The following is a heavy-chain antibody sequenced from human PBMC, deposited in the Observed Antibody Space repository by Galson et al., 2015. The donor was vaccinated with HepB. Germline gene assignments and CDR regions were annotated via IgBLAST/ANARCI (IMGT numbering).Heavy chain of an antibody. CDR2: IKSKTEGGTT. CDR3: TTEPVTLPHYYCQYRLDL. J-gene: IGHJ6*04. D-gene: IGHD4-17*01. CDR1: GFTFSNAF. Sequence: SLRLSCAASGFTFSNAFMSWVRQAPGKGLEWVGRIKSKTEGGTTDYAAPVKGRFSISRDDSKGTLYLQMNSLKTEDTAVYYCTTEPVTLPHYYCQYRLDLWGTGTPVTVSS. V-gene: IGHV3-15*01.